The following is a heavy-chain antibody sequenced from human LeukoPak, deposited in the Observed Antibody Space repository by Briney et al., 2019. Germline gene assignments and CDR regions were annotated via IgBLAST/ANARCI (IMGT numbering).Heavy chain of an antibody. J-gene: IGHJ6*02. CDR1: GGSISSYY. V-gene: IGHV4-4*07. D-gene: IGHD3-3*01. Sequence: KSSETLSLTCTVSGGSISSYYWSWIRQPAGKGLEWIGRIYTSGSTNYNPSLKSRVTMSVDTSKNHFSLKLSSVTAAATAVYYCARASMMVWSGYPNSEYYYYGMDVWGQGTTVTVSS. CDR2: IYTSGST. CDR3: ARASMMVWSGYPNSEYYYYGMDV.